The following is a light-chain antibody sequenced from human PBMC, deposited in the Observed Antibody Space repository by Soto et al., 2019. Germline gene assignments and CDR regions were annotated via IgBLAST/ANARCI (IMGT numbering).Light chain of an antibody. CDR3: QQRNSYPRT. CDR2: DAS. CDR1: HYLGNS. Sequence: DIQMTQSPSSLSASVGDRVTITCQASHYLGNSLSWSQQKPGKAPKLLISDASNLQSGVPSRFSGSGSETEFTLTITSLQPEDSATYYCQQRNSYPRTFGQGTKVDIK. V-gene: IGKV1-17*01. J-gene: IGKJ2*01.